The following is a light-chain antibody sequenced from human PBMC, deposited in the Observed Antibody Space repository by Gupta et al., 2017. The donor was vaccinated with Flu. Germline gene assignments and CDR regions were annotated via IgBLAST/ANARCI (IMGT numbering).Light chain of an antibody. Sequence: IQMTHSPSSLSASVGDRVTITCRARQGIINNLGWFQQKPGKGPKSLIYDASSRQRGGISKCSGSGSVSGTDFTLTISILHPEDSANYCCQQDNSYPITFGPGTQVEIK. J-gene: IGKJ5*01. V-gene: IGKV1-16*02. CDR2: DAS. CDR3: QQDNSYPIT. CDR1: QGIINN.